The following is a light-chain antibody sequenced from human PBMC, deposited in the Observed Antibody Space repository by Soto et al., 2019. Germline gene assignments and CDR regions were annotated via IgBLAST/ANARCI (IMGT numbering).Light chain of an antibody. V-gene: IGKV3-20*01. J-gene: IGKJ1*01. Sequence: ETVLTQSPGTLSLSPGDRAILSCRASQSVSSAYLAWYQQRPGQAPRLLIYGASSRAAGIPDRFSGSGSGTDFTLTLSRREPEDFAVYYCQQFAASRWTFGQGTKLELK. CDR3: QQFAASRWT. CDR1: QSVSSAY. CDR2: GAS.